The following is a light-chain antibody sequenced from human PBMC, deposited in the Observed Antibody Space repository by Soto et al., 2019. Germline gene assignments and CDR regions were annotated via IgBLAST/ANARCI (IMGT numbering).Light chain of an antibody. J-gene: IGKJ5*01. CDR1: QSVSSY. Sequence: EILLTQSPATLSVSPGDRATLSWRASQSVSSYFAWYQQKTGQAPNLLIYDASNRATGIPARFSGSGYGTDFNLTISSLEPEDFAVYYCQQRSNWPLTFGQGTRLEIK. V-gene: IGKV3-11*01. CDR2: DAS. CDR3: QQRSNWPLT.